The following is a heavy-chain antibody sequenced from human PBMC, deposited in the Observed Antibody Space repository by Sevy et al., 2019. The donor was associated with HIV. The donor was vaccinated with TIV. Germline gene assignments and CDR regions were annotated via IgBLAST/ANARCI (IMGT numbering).Heavy chain of an antibody. Sequence: ASVKVSCKASGDPLNVYKIHWVRQAPGQSLEWMGWINTGTGDTRLSQNFQGRVTLTRDTSANTAYMELSSLRSEDTAIYYCARNEDIWGQGPMVTFSS. V-gene: IGHV1-3*04. CDR1: GDPLNVYK. CDR3: ARNEDI. J-gene: IGHJ3*02. CDR2: INTGTGDT.